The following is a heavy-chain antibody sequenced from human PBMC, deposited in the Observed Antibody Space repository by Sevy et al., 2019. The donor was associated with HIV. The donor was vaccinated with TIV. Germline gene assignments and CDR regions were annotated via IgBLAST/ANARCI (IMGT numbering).Heavy chain of an antibody. D-gene: IGHD5-18*01. CDR2: IYYSGST. CDR3: AREGGYRDGTFDY. J-gene: IGHJ4*02. CDR1: GGSISSYY. Sequence: SETLSLTCTVSGGSISSYYWSWIRQPPGKGLEWIGYIYYSGSTNYNPSLKSRVTISIDTSKNQFSLRLRSVTAADTAVYYCAREGGYRDGTFDYWGQGTLVTVSS. V-gene: IGHV4-59*13.